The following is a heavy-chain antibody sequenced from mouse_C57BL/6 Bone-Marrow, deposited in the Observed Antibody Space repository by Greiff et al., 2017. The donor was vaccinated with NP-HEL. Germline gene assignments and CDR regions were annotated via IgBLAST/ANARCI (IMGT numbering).Heavy chain of an antibody. Sequence: EVQRVESGGGLVQPGGSMKLSCAASGFTFSDAWMDWVRQSPEKGLEWVAEIRNKANNHATYYAESVKGRFTISRDDSKSSVYLQMNSLRAEDTGIYYCTTSSSYRYFDVWGTGTTVTVSS. CDR1: GFTFSDAW. CDR3: TTSSSYRYFDV. CDR2: IRNKANNHAT. V-gene: IGHV6-6*01. J-gene: IGHJ1*03. D-gene: IGHD1-1*01.